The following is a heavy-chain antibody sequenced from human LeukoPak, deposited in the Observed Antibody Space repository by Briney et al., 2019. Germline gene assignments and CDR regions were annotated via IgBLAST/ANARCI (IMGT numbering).Heavy chain of an antibody. CDR2: ISAYDGNT. D-gene: IGHD1-26*01. Sequence: ASVKVSCKASGYTFTGYYIHWVRQAPGQGLEWMGWISAYDGNTNYAQKLQGRVTMTTDTSTSTAYMELRSLRSDDTAVYYCARDGEGASYYFDYWGQGTLVTVSS. V-gene: IGHV1-18*04. J-gene: IGHJ4*02. CDR3: ARDGEGASYYFDY. CDR1: GYTFTGYY.